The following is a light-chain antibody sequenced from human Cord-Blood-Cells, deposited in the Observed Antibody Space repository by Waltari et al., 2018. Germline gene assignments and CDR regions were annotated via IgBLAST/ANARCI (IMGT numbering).Light chain of an antibody. CDR3: QQGYSTPFT. J-gene: IGKJ4*01. CDR2: AAS. V-gene: IGKV1-39*01. CDR1: QSISSY. Sequence: LQMTQSPSSLSASVGDRVTITCRASQSISSYLNWYQQKPGKAPKLLIYAASSLQSGVPSRFSGSGSGTDFTRTISSLQPEDFATYYCQQGYSTPFTFGGGTKVGIK.